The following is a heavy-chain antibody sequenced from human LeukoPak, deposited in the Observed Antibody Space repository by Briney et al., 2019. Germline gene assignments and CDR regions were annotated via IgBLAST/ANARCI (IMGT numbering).Heavy chain of an antibody. CDR3: ARATKTYYDILTGLNWLDP. D-gene: IGHD3-9*01. CDR2: INPNSGGT. Sequence: ASVKVSYKASGYTFTGYYMHWVRQAPGQGLEWMGWINPNSGGTNYAQKFQGRVTMTRDTSISTAYMELSRLRSDDTAVYYCARATKTYYDILTGLNWLDPWGQGTLVTVSS. CDR1: GYTFTGYY. V-gene: IGHV1-2*02. J-gene: IGHJ5*02.